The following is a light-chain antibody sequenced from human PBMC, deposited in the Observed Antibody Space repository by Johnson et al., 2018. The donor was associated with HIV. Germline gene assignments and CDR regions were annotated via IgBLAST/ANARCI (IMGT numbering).Light chain of an antibody. CDR3: GTWDGSLRAGF. J-gene: IGLJ1*01. Sequence: QSMLTQPPSVSAAPGQKVTISCSGSSSNIGNNYVSWYQHLPGTAPKLLIYDNNKRPSGIPDRFSGSKSGTSATLGITGLQTGDEADYYCGTWDGSLRAGFFGTGTKVTVL. CDR1: SSNIGNNY. CDR2: DNN. V-gene: IGLV1-51*01.